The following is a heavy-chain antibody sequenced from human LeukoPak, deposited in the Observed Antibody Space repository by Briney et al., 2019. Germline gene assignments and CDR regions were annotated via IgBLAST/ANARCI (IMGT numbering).Heavy chain of an antibody. D-gene: IGHD2-21*02. CDR3: ARDGSNAYCGGDCYSAPYDY. CDR1: GITFSSYG. Sequence: PGGSLRLSCAASGITFSSYGMHWVRQAPGKGLEWVAVISYDGNNKYYADSVKGRFTISRDNSKNTLYLQMNSLRAEDTAVYYCARDGSNAYCGGDCYSAPYDYWGQGTLVTVSS. J-gene: IGHJ4*02. V-gene: IGHV3-30*03. CDR2: ISYDGNNK.